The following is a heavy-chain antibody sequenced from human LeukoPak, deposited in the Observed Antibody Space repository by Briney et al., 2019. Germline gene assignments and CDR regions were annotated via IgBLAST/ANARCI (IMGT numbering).Heavy chain of an antibody. J-gene: IGHJ3*02. D-gene: IGHD6-13*01. V-gene: IGHV4-4*07. CDR3: ARESGSWAPDAFDI. CDR1: GGSFSSYY. CDR2: IYTSGST. Sequence: SETLSLTCAVYGGSFSSYYWSWIRQPAGKGLEWIGRIYTSGSTNYNPSLKSRVTMSVDTSKNQFSLKLSSVTAADTAVYYCARESGSWAPDAFDIWGQGTMVTVSS.